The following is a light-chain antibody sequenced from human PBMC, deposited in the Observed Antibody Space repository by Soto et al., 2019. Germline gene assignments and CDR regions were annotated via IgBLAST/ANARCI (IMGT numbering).Light chain of an antibody. Sequence: IVMTRSPATLSESPGESATPSCRASQSVSSDLAWYHQKPGQAHRLLIYGASTRATGVPTRFSGSRSGAEFTLTINSLQSEDFAVYYCQPYNNWPLTFGGGSKV. CDR1: QSVSSD. V-gene: IGKV3-15*01. CDR2: GAS. J-gene: IGKJ4*01. CDR3: QPYNNWPLT.